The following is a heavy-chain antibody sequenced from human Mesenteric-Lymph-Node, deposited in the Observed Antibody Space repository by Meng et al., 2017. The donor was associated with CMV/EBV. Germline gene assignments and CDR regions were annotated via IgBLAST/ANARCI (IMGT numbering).Heavy chain of an antibody. CDR3: AREGSGSWFGAATFDY. CDR1: SGCIRSGDYY. V-gene: IGHV4-30-4*08. Sequence: QGTLQESGPGMAKPSPTLSLNCTVSSGCIRSGDYYWSWIRQPPGKGLEWIGYIYYSGSTYYNPSLKSRVTISVDTSKNQFSLKLSSVTAADTAVYYCAREGSGSWFGAATFDYWGQGTLVTVSS. J-gene: IGHJ4*02. D-gene: IGHD3-10*01. CDR2: IYYSGST.